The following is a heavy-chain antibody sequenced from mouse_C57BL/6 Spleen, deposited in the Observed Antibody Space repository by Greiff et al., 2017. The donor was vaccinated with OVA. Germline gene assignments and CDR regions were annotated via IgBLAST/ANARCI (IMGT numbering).Heavy chain of an antibody. Sequence: VQLQQSGAELVKPGASVKLSCKASGYTFTSYWMHWVKQRPGQGLEWIGMIHPNSGSTNYNEKFKSKATLTVDKSSSTAYMQLSSLTSEDSAVYYCARTDYYGSSYAMDYWGQGTSVTVSS. D-gene: IGHD1-1*01. CDR3: ARTDYYGSSYAMDY. CDR2: IHPNSGST. V-gene: IGHV1-64*01. CDR1: GYTFTSYW. J-gene: IGHJ4*01.